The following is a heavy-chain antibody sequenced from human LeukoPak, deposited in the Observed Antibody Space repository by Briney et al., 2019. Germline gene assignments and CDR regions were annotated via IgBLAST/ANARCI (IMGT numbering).Heavy chain of an antibody. J-gene: IGHJ4*02. D-gene: IGHD5-18*01. CDR1: GFTVSSNY. Sequence: GGSLRLSCAASGFTVSSNYMSWVRQAPGKGLECVSVIYSGGSTYYADSVKGRFTISRDNSKNTLYLQMNSLRAEDTAVYYCARYSSYPTYYFDYWGQGTLVTVSS. CDR3: ARYSSYPTYYFDY. V-gene: IGHV3-53*01. CDR2: IYSGGST.